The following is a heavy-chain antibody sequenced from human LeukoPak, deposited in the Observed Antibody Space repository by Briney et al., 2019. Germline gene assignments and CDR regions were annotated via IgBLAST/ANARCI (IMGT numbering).Heavy chain of an antibody. J-gene: IGHJ3*02. Sequence: ASVKVSCKASGDTFSSYAISWVRQAPGQGLEWMGRIIPILGIANYAQKFQGRVTITADKSTSTAYMELSSLRSEDTAVYYCARNTVLRFLEWLLYGAFDTWGQGTMVTVSS. CDR1: GDTFSSYA. CDR2: IIPILGIA. CDR3: ARNTVLRFLEWLLYGAFDT. V-gene: IGHV1-69*04. D-gene: IGHD3-3*01.